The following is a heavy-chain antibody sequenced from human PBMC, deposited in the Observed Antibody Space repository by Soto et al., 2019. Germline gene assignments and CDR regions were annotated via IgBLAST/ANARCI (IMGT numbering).Heavy chain of an antibody. V-gene: IGHV1-69*02. Sequence: QVQLVQSGAEVKKPGSSVKVSCKASGGTFSSYTISWVRQAPGQGLEWMGRIIPILGIANYAQKFQGRVTITADKSTSTAYMELSSLRSEYTAVYYCARHVSDSSAGMDVWGQATTFTVSS. CDR3: ARHVSDSSAGMDV. J-gene: IGHJ6*02. CDR2: IIPILGIA. CDR1: GGTFSSYT. D-gene: IGHD6-6*01.